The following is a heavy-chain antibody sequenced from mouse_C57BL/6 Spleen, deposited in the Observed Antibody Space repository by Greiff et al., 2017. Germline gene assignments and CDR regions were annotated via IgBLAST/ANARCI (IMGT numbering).Heavy chain of an antibody. V-gene: IGHV1-15*01. CDR3: TLGRGFAY. CDR1: GYTFTDYE. D-gene: IGHD4-1*01. Sequence: VQLQESGAELVRPGASVTLSCKASGYTFTDYEMHWVKQTPVHGLEWIGAIDPETGGTAYNQKFKGKAILTADKSSSTAYMELRSLTSEDSAVYYCTLGRGFAYWGQGTLVTVSA. J-gene: IGHJ3*01. CDR2: IDPETGGT.